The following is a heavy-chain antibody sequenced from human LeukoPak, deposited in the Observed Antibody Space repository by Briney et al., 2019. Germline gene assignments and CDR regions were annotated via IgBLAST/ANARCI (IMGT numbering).Heavy chain of an antibody. CDR2: INADGSVE. D-gene: IGHD3-22*01. CDR3: ARDSIVGVPKVAFDS. CDR1: GSTFSTYW. J-gene: IGHJ4*02. V-gene: IGHV3-7*04. Sequence: GGSLRLSCAASGSTFSTYWMNWVRQAPGEGLEWVANINADGSVENYLDSVKGRFTVSRDNARNSLYLQMNSLRAEDSAVYYCARDSIVGVPKVAFDSWGQGSLVTVSA.